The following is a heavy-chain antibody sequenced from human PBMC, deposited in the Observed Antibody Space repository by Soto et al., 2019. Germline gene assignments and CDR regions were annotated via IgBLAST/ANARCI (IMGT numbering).Heavy chain of an antibody. D-gene: IGHD2-15*01. CDR2: IIPILGIA. V-gene: IGHV1-69*02. Sequence: ASVKVSCKASGGTFSSYTISWVRQAPGQGLEWMGRIIPILGIANYAQKFQGRVTITADKSTSTAYMELSSLRSEDTAVYYCAREYCSGGSCYASQLNWFDPWGQGTLVTVSS. CDR1: GGTFSSYT. J-gene: IGHJ5*02. CDR3: AREYCSGGSCYASQLNWFDP.